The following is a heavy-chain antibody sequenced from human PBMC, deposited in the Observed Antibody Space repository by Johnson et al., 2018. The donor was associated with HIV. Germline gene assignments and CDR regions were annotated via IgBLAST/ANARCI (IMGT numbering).Heavy chain of an antibody. Sequence: VQLVESGGGLVPPGGSLRLSCAASGFTVSSTYMSWVRQAPGKGLEWVSIIFSGGSTYYADSVMGRFTVSRDNSKNALYLQMHSLTAEDTAVYYCAKAVGGYAFDIWGQGTMVTVSS. CDR1: GFTVSSTY. J-gene: IGHJ3*02. CDR2: IFSGGST. V-gene: IGHV3-66*01. CDR3: AKAVGGYAFDI. D-gene: IGHD1-26*01.